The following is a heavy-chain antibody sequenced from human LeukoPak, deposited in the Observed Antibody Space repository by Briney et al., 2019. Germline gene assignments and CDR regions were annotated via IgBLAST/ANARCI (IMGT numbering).Heavy chain of an antibody. V-gene: IGHV4-30-2*01. CDR1: GGPISSGGYS. J-gene: IGHJ3*02. CDR3: ARDCSSTGCYGGAFDI. Sequence: SETLSLTCAVSGGPISSGGYSWSWIRQPPGKGLEWIGYIYHSGSTYYNPSLKSRVTISVDRSKNQFSLKLSSVTAADTAVYYCARDCSSTGCYGGAFDIWGQGTMVTVSS. D-gene: IGHD2-2*01. CDR2: IYHSGST.